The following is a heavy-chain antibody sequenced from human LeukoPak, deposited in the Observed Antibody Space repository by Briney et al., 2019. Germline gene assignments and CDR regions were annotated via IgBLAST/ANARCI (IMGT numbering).Heavy chain of an antibody. D-gene: IGHD6-19*01. CDR2: IYYSGST. CDR1: GGSISSYY. J-gene: IGHJ4*02. CDR3: ARIGSAVAGNFDY. Sequence: SETLSLTCTVSGGSISSYYWSWLRQPPGKGLEWIGYIYYSGSTNYNPSLKSRVTISVDTSKNQFSLKLSSVTAADTAVYYCARIGSAVAGNFDYWGQGTLVTVSS. V-gene: IGHV4-59*01.